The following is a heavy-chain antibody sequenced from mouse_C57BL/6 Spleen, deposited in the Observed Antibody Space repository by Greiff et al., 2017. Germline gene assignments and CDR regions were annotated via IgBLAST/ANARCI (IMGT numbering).Heavy chain of an antibody. CDR3: ARRYFDV. CDR2: IWSGGST. Sequence: QVQLKESGPGLVQPSQSLSITCTVSGFSLTSYGVHWVRQSPGKGLEWLGVIWSGGSTDYNAAFISRLSISKDNSKSQVFFKMHSLQADDTAIYYCARRYFDVWGTGTTVTVSS. J-gene: IGHJ1*03. V-gene: IGHV2-2*01. CDR1: GFSLTSYG.